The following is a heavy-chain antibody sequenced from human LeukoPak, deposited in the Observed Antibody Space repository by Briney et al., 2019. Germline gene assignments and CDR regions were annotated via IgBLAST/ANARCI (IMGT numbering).Heavy chain of an antibody. CDR2: ISYDGSNK. V-gene: IGHV3-30-3*01. J-gene: IGHJ4*02. CDR3: ARPILTYYYDSGGTFDY. Sequence: PGGSLRLSCAASGFTFSSYAMHWVRQAPGKGLEWVAVISYDGSNKYYADSVKGRFTISRDNSKNTLYLQMNSLRAEDTAVYYCARPILTYYYDSGGTFDYWGQGTLVTVSS. CDR1: GFTFSSYA. D-gene: IGHD3-22*01.